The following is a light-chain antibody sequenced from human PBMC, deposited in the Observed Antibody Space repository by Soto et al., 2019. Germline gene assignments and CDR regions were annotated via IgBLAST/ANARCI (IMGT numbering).Light chain of an antibody. J-gene: IGKJ4*01. CDR1: QSISSW. V-gene: IGKV1-5*03. Sequence: DIQMTQSPSTLSASVGDRVTITCRASQSISSWLAWYQQKPGKAPKLLIYKASSLESGIPSRFSGSGSGTEFTLTISSLQADDFAIYYCQQYNGYRLAFGGGTKVDI. CDR3: QQYNGYRLA. CDR2: KAS.